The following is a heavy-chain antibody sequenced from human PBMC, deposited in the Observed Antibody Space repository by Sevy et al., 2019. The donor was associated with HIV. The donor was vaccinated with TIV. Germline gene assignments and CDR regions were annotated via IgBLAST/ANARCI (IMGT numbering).Heavy chain of an antibody. V-gene: IGHV3-23*01. CDR3: AKRRVQSGLSGGGANYGMDV. CDR2: LIGGGSRT. D-gene: IGHD2-8*02. J-gene: IGHJ6*02. Sequence: GESLKISCAASGFPFSSYAMSWVRQAPGKGLEWVSTLIGGGSRTYYADSVTGRFIISRDNSRNTLYLQMNSLRAEDTAIYYCAKRRVQSGLSGGGANYGMDVCGRRTTVTVSS. CDR1: GFPFSSYA.